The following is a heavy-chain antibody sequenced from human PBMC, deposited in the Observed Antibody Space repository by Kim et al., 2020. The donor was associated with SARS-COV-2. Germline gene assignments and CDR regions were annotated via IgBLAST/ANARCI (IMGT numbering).Heavy chain of an antibody. CDR3: ARERGGVLMRLYYYYGMDV. CDR1: GFTFSSYS. D-gene: IGHD6-25*01. Sequence: GGSLRLSCAASGFTFSSYSMNWVRQAPGKGLEWVSSISSSSSYIYYADSVKGRFTISRDNAKNSLYLQMNSLRAEDTAVYYCARERGGVLMRLYYYYGMDVWGQGTTVTVSS. J-gene: IGHJ6*02. CDR2: ISSSSSYI. V-gene: IGHV3-21*01.